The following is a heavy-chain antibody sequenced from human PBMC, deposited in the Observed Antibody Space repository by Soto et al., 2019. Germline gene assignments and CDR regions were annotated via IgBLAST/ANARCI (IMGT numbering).Heavy chain of an antibody. D-gene: IGHD4-17*01. CDR3: ASAPNYGVNSPYYFDY. V-gene: IGHV1-69*06. J-gene: IGHJ4*02. Sequence: SVKVSCKTSGGTFSSLAIFWVRQAPGQGLEWMGGLIPIFGSANYAQNFQGRVTITADKSTSTAYMELSSLRSEDTAVYYCASAPNYGVNSPYYFDYWGQGTLVTVSS. CDR1: GGTFSSLA. CDR2: LIPIFGSA.